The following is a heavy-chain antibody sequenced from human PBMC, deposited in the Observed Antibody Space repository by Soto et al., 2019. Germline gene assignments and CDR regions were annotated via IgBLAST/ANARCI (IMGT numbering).Heavy chain of an antibody. Sequence: GGSLRLSCAASGFTFSSYSMNWVRQAPGKRLEWVSYISSSSSTIYYADSVKGRFTISRDDAKSSLYLQMNSLRDEDTAVYYCAREACGGDCYNDYWGQGTLVTVSS. CDR1: GFTFSSYS. J-gene: IGHJ4*02. D-gene: IGHD2-21*02. CDR2: ISSSSSTI. CDR3: AREACGGDCYNDY. V-gene: IGHV3-48*02.